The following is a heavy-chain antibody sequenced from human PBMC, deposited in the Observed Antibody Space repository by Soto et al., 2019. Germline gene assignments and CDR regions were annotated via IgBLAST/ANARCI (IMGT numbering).Heavy chain of an antibody. V-gene: IGHV4-34*01. CDR1: GGSFSGYY. Sequence: QVQLQQWGAGLLKPSETLSLTCAVYGGSFSGYYWSWIRQPPGKGLEWIGEINHSGSTNYNPSLKNRVTIAVDTYKNQFSLKLSSVTAADTAVYYCARIKLRGCSSTSCYQVNYYFDYWGQGTLVTVSS. CDR2: INHSGST. D-gene: IGHD2-2*01. J-gene: IGHJ4*02. CDR3: ARIKLRGCSSTSCYQVNYYFDY.